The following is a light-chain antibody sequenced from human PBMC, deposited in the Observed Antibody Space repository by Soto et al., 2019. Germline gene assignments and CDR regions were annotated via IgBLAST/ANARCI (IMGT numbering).Light chain of an antibody. J-gene: IGLJ1*01. CDR3: AAWDDCLRGPV. V-gene: IGLV1-47*01. CDR1: SSNIGSNY. CDR2: RNN. Sequence: QSVLTQPPSASGTPGQRVPISCAGSSSNIGSNYVYWYQQLPGTAPKLLISRNNQRPSGVPDGFSGSKSGTSASLAISELRSEDEADYYCAAWDDCLRGPVLGTGTKLTLL.